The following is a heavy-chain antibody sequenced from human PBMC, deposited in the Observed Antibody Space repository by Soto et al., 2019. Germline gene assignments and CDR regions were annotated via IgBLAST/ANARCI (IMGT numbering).Heavy chain of an antibody. V-gene: IGHV1-8*02. Sequence: ASVKVSCKASGYTFTTYDIHWVRQATGQGLEWMGWMNPNSGNTGYAQKFQDRITLTRDTSITTAYMELSSLTSDDTAIYFCVRYAGAATYWGQGTQVTVSS. CDR2: MNPNSGNT. D-gene: IGHD2-8*01. J-gene: IGHJ4*02. CDR1: GYTFTTYD. CDR3: VRYAGAATY.